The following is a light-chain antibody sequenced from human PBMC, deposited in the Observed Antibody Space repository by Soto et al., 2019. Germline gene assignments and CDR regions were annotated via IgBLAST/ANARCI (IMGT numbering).Light chain of an antibody. CDR1: HSVSSSY. Sequence: EIVLTQSPGTLSLSPGERATLSCRASHSVSSSYLAWYQQKPGQAPRLLIYGASSRATGIPDRFSGSGSGTDFTLTISRVEPEDFAVYYCQQYGSSPPYTFGQGTNLEIK. V-gene: IGKV3-20*01. J-gene: IGKJ2*01. CDR3: QQYGSSPPYT. CDR2: GAS.